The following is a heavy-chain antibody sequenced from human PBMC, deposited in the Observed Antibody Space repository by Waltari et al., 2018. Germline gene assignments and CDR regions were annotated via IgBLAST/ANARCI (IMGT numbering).Heavy chain of an antibody. CDR2: VFYTGST. CDR1: GDSISTSY. Sequence: QVQLQQSGPGLVRPSETLSLTCNVSGDSISTSYWNWIRQPPGKALQWIGNVFYTGSTKYNPSLTSRVSRSVDTSKNQFSLKVKSLTTADTAVYYCARSSLLGDYFDSWGQGTLVTVSS. CDR3: ARSSLLGDYFDS. D-gene: IGHD2-21*01. V-gene: IGHV4-59*01. J-gene: IGHJ4*02.